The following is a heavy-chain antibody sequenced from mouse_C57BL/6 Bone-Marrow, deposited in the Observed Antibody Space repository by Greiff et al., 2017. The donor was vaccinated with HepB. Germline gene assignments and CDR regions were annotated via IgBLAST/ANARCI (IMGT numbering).Heavy chain of an antibody. CDR2: IDPENGDT. V-gene: IGHV14-4*01. D-gene: IGHD1-1*01. J-gene: IGHJ2*01. Sequence: VHVKQSGAELVRPGASVKLSCTASGFNIKDDYMHWVKQRPEQGLEWIGWIDPENGDTEYASKFQGKATITADTSSNTAYLQLSSLTSEDTAVYYCTTHGSSYWGQGTTLTVSS. CDR1: GFNIKDDY. CDR3: TTHGSSY.